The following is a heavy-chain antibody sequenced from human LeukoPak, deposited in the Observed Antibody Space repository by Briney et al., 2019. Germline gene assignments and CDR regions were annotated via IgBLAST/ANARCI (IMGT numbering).Heavy chain of an antibody. J-gene: IGHJ3*02. Sequence: GGSLRLSCVASGFTVSSNYMTWVRQAPGKGLEWVSVIYSVGTTYYADSVKGRFTISRDNSKDTLYLQMNSLRVEDTAEYYCAGGLPAAGAFDIWGQGTMVTVSS. CDR3: AGGLPAAGAFDI. V-gene: IGHV3-66*01. CDR1: GFTVSSNY. CDR2: IYSVGTT. D-gene: IGHD6-25*01.